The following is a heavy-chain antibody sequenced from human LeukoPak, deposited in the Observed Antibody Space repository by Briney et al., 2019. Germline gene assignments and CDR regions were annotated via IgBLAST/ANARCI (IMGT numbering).Heavy chain of an antibody. CDR3: ARDLGLWFGGYYYYYYMDV. CDR2: IYTSGST. J-gene: IGHJ6*03. Sequence: SETLSLTCTVSGASISSGSYYWSWIRQPAGKGLEWIGRIYTSGSTNYNPSLKSRVTISVDTSKNQFSLKLSSVTAADTAVYYCARDLGLWFGGYYYYYYMDVWGKGTTVTISS. CDR1: GASISSGSYY. D-gene: IGHD3-10*01. V-gene: IGHV4-61*02.